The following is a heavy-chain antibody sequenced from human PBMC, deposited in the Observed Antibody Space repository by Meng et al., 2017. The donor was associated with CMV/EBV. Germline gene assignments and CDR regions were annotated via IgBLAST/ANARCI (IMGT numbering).Heavy chain of an antibody. CDR3: AKDKQYYDSSGWIDY. CDR1: GFTFSSYG. J-gene: IGHJ4*02. D-gene: IGHD3-22*01. V-gene: IGHV3-30*02. Sequence: GESLKISCAASGFTFSSYGMHWVRQAPGKGLEWVAFIRYDGSNKYYADSVKGRFTISRGNSKNTLYLQMNSLRAEDTAVYYCAKDKQYYDSSGWIDYWGQGTLVTVSS. CDR2: IRYDGSNK.